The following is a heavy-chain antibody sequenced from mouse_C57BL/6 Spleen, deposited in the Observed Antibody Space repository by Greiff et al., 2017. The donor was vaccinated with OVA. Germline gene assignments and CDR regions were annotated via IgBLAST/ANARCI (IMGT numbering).Heavy chain of an antibody. CDR1: GYTFTSYW. J-gene: IGHJ3*01. CDR2: IDPSDSET. CDR3: ARASSGYPAWFAD. D-gene: IGHD3-2*02. V-gene: IGHV1-52*01. Sequence: VQLQQPGAELVRPGSSVKLSCKASGYTFTSYWMHWVKQRPIQGLEWIGNIDPSDSETHYNQKFKDKATLTVDKSSSTAYMQLSSLTSEDSAVYYCARASSGYPAWFADWGQGTLVTVSA.